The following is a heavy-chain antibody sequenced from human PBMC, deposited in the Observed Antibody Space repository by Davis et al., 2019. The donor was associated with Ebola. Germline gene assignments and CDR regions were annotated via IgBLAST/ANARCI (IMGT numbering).Heavy chain of an antibody. CDR3: ARQRGYSGYARFDY. J-gene: IGHJ4*02. Sequence: SETLSLTCAVYGGSFSGYYWSWIRQPPGKGLEWIGEINHSGSTNYNPSLKSRVTISVDTSKNPFSLKLSSVTAADTAVYYCARQRGYSGYARFDYWGQGTLVTVSS. D-gene: IGHD5-12*01. CDR2: INHSGST. CDR1: GGSFSGYY. V-gene: IGHV4-34*01.